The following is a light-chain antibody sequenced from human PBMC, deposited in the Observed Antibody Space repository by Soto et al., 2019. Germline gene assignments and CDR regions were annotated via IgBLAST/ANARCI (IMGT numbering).Light chain of an antibody. CDR1: QTISSW. CDR2: DVS. V-gene: IGKV1-5*01. CDR3: KQYNTFWT. J-gene: IGKJ1*01. Sequence: DIQMTQWASTPSSSVGDRVTITCRASQTISSWLAWYQQKPGKAPKLLIYDVSSLESGVPSRFSGSGSGTEFTLTISSLQPDDFATYYCKQYNTFWTFGQGTKVDIK.